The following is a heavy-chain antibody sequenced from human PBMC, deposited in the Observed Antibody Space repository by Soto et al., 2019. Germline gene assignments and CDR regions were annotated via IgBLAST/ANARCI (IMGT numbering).Heavy chain of an antibody. CDR1: GFTFDSYW. Sequence: GGSLRLSCTASGFTFDSYWMSWVRQAPGKGLEWVANIKQYGSTKYNVDSVKGGFTIPRDNAKHPLYLHQNSLRLQDTALYYCARDLVVYVWGTYCYVGAFDIWGQGTKVPVSS. D-gene: IGHD3-16*02. CDR3: ARDLVVYVWGTYCYVGAFDI. CDR2: IKQYGSTK. J-gene: IGHJ3*02. V-gene: IGHV3-7*03.